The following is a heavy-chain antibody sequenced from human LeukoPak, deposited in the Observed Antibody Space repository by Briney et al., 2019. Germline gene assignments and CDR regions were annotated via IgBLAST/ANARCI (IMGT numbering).Heavy chain of an antibody. D-gene: IGHD6-19*01. V-gene: IGHV1-2*02. J-gene: IGHJ4*02. CDR3: VRDLGISGWYAPPLGYFDS. CDR1: GYTFSAYC. Sequence: ASVKVSCKASGYTFSAYCMHWVRQAPGQGLEWMGWINPKSGGTNYAQQFQDRVTMTRDASISSTYMELSRLKSDDTAVYYCVRDLGISGWYAPPLGYFDSWGQGTLVTVSS. CDR2: INPKSGGT.